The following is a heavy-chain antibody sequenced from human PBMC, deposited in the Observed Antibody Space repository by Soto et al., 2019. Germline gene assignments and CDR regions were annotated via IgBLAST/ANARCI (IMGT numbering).Heavy chain of an antibody. Sequence: ASVKVSCKASGYTFTSYGISWVRQAPGQGLEWMGWISAYNGNTNYAQKLQGRVTMTTDTSTSTAYMELRSLRSDDTAVYYCASDPFGVVGDYYFDYWGQGTLVTVSS. D-gene: IGHD3-3*01. CDR3: ASDPFGVVGDYYFDY. CDR1: GYTFTSYG. J-gene: IGHJ4*02. V-gene: IGHV1-18*01. CDR2: ISAYNGNT.